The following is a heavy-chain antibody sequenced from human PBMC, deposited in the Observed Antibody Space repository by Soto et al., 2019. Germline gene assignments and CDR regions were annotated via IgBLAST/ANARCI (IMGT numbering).Heavy chain of an antibody. V-gene: IGHV1-8*01. CDR2: MNPNSGNT. D-gene: IGHD3-3*01. J-gene: IGHJ4*02. Sequence: QVQLVQSGAEVKKPGASVKVSCKASGYTFTSYDINWVRQATGQGLEWMGWMNPNSGNTGYAQKFQGRVTMTRNTSISTAYMELSSLRSEDTAVYYCARGGFYDFRSRGGPLDYWGQGTLVTVSS. CDR3: ARGGFYDFRSRGGPLDY. CDR1: GYTFTSYD.